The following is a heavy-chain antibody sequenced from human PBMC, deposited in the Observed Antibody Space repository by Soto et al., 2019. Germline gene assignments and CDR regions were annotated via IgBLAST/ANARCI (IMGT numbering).Heavy chain of an antibody. V-gene: IGHV3-66*01. CDR2: IYSGGST. Sequence: GGSLRLSCAASGFTVNSNYMTWVRQAPGKGLEWVSLIYSGGSTFYADSVKGRFTVSRDNSKNTLYLQMNSLRVEDTAMYYCARAGIAVADPQDSWGQGTVVTVSS. D-gene: IGHD6-19*01. J-gene: IGHJ4*02. CDR1: GFTVNSNY. CDR3: ARAGIAVADPQDS.